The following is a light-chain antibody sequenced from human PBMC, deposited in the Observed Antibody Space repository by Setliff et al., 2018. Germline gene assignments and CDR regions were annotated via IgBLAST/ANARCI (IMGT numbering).Light chain of an antibody. CDR3: SSYTSNTFV. V-gene: IGLV2-14*03. Sequence: QSVLTQPASVSGSPGQSITISCTGTSSDVGGYKYVSWYKHHPGKAPKVVIYDVNQRPSGVSNRFSGSKSGNTASLSISGLQAEDEADYYCSSYTSNTFVFAAGTKVTVL. J-gene: IGLJ1*01. CDR1: SSDVGGYKY. CDR2: DVN.